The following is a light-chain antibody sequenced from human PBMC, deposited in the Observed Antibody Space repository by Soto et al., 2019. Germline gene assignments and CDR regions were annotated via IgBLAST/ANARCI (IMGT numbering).Light chain of an antibody. CDR1: QSVSTY. J-gene: IGKJ1*01. CDR2: DAV. Sequence: ENVLTQSPATLSLSPGQRATLSCRASQSVSTYLAWYQQKPGQAPRLVMFDAVDRATGIPARFSGSGSGTDFTLTITSLEPEDFGVYYCQQRNNWPWTFGQGTKV. V-gene: IGKV3-11*01. CDR3: QQRNNWPWT.